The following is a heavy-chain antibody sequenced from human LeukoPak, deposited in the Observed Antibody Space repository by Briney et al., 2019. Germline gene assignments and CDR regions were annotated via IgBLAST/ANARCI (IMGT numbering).Heavy chain of an antibody. J-gene: IGHJ3*02. CDR2: IYPGDSDT. CDR3: ARRGHRQAADNASDI. V-gene: IGHV5-51*01. Sequence: GESLKISCKGSGYTFTTYWIGWVRQMPGKGLEWMGIIYPGDSDTRYSPSFQGQVTISADKSISTAYLQWSGLKASDTAMYYCARRGHRQAADNASDIWGQGTMVTVSS. D-gene: IGHD6-13*01. CDR1: GYTFTTYW.